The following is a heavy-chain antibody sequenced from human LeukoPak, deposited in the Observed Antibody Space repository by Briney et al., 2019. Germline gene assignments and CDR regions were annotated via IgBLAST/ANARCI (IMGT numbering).Heavy chain of an antibody. CDR3: ASLARLNGSGSRDY. Sequence: KTGGSLRLSCAASGFTFSSYSMNWVRQAPGKGLEWVSYISSSSSTIKYADSVKGRFTISRDNAKNSLYLQMNSLRDEDTAVYYCASLARLNGSGSRDYWGQGTLVTVS. CDR1: GFTFSSYS. V-gene: IGHV3-48*02. CDR2: ISSSSSTI. J-gene: IGHJ4*02. D-gene: IGHD3-10*01.